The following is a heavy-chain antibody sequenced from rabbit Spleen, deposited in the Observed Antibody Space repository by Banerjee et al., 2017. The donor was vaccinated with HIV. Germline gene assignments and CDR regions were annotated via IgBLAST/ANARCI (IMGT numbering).Heavy chain of an antibody. CDR1: GFSFSNKAV. CDR3: ARDLVAVIGWNFSL. Sequence: QEQLVESGGGLVQPGGSLKLSCTASGFSFSNKAVMCWVRQAPGKGLEWIACINAITGKAVYASWAKGRFTISKTSSTTVTLQMTSLTAADTATYFCARDLVAVIGWNFSLWGPGTLVTVS. D-gene: IGHD1-1*01. V-gene: IGHV1S45*01. J-gene: IGHJ6*01. CDR2: INAITGKA.